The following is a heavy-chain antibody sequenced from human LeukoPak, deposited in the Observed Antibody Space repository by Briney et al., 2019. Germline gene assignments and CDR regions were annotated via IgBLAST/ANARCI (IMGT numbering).Heavy chain of an antibody. V-gene: IGHV3-23*01. Sequence: GGSLRLSCAASGFTFSSYAMSWVRQAPGKGLEWVSAISGSGGSTYYPDSVKGRFTISRDDSKNTLYLQMNSLRAEDTAVYYCAKGGSGGSFDYWGQGTLVTVSS. D-gene: IGHD3-10*01. J-gene: IGHJ4*02. CDR3: AKGGSGGSFDY. CDR1: GFTFSSYA. CDR2: ISGSGGST.